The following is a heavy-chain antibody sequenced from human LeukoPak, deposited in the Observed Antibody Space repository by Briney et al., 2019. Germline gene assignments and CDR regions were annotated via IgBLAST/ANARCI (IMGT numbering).Heavy chain of an antibody. CDR2: NIPLFGTT. CDR1: GGSFSDYP. D-gene: IGHD3/OR15-3a*01. V-gene: IGHV1-69*05. CDR3: AYGLALTGWFDP. Sequence: GASVKVSCKASGGSFSDYPINWVRQAPGQGLEWMGRNIPLFGTTNYAQKFQGRVTITTDESTSTAYMELSSLRSEDTAVYYCAYGLALTGWFDPWGQGTLVTVSS. J-gene: IGHJ5*02.